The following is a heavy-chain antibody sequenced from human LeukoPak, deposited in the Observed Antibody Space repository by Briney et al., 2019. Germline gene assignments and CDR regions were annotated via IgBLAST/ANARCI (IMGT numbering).Heavy chain of an antibody. Sequence: RTSETLSLTCTVSGGSISTYYWSWIRRPPGKGLEWIGYVYYSGSTDYNPSLKSRVTISVDTSKNQFSLKLSSVTAADTAVYYCASLTPGKRETDYWGQGTLVTVSS. V-gene: IGHV4-59*08. J-gene: IGHJ4*02. CDR3: ASLTPGKRETDY. CDR2: VYYSGST. CDR1: GGSISTYY. D-gene: IGHD1-26*01.